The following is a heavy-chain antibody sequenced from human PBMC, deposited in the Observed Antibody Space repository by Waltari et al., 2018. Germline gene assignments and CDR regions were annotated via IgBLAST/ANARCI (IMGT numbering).Heavy chain of an antibody. CDR1: GYTLTELS. D-gene: IGHD1-1*01. CDR2: FEPEDVET. J-gene: IGHJ5*02. Sequence: QVQLVQSGAEVKKPGASVKVSCKVSGYTLTELSMHWVRQAPGKGLGWMGGFEPEDVETIYAQKFQGRVTMTEDTSTDTAYMGLSSLRSEDTAVYYCATGRSTTGTTWSTWFDPWGQGTLVTVSS. V-gene: IGHV1-24*01. CDR3: ATGRSTTGTTWSTWFDP.